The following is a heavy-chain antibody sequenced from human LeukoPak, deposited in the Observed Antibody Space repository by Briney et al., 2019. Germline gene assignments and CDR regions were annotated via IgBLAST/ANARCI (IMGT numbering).Heavy chain of an antibody. CDR1: GYKFAYDY. V-gene: IGHV1-2*02. D-gene: IGHD3-16*01. J-gene: IGHJ4*02. CDR2: INPDSGFT. CDR3: APTAEAYTSWWKV. Sequence: ASVKVSCEASGYKFAYDYMHWVRHAPGQGLEFMGWINPDSGFTNYAQKFKGRVTMTRDTSISTAYLEVRSLTSDDTAVYYCAPTAEAYTSWWKVWGQGTLVTVSS.